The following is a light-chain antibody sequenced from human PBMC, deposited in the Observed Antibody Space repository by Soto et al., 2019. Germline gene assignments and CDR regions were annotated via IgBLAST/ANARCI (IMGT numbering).Light chain of an antibody. Sequence: QSVLTQPPSASGTPGQRVTISCSGSSSNIGSNTVNWYQQLPGTAPKLLIYSNNQRPSGVPDRFSGSKSGTSASLAISGLQSEDEAHYYCGAWDDSLNGWVFGGGTKLNVL. CDR1: SSNIGSNT. V-gene: IGLV1-44*01. CDR2: SNN. J-gene: IGLJ3*02. CDR3: GAWDDSLNGWV.